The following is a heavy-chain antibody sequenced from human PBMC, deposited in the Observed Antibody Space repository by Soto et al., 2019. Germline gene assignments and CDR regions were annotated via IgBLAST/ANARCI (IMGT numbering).Heavy chain of an antibody. CDR2: IYYTGNN. D-gene: IGHD3-22*01. V-gene: IGHV4-30-4*01. CDR3: ERESKQNYDIPPWTVGFDS. Sequence: SENLSLTCTVSGDSISSPHYYWTWIRQPPGKGLEWVGYIYYTGNNFYNPALKSRVAMSVDPSTNQFSLKLASVTDADTAVYFCERESKQNYDIPPWTVGFDSWGPGLLVTVSS. J-gene: IGHJ4*02. CDR1: GDSISSPHYY.